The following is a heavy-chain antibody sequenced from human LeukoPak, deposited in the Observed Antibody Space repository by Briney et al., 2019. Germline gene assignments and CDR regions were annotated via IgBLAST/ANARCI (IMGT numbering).Heavy chain of an antibody. D-gene: IGHD2-15*01. CDR2: ISGSGGST. J-gene: IGHJ4*02. Sequence: GGSLRLSCAASGFTFSSYAMSWVRQAPGKGLEWASAISGSGGSTYYADSVKGRFTISRDNSKNTLYMQMNSLRAEDTAVYYCAKQGVCSGGSCYYLFDYWGQGTLVTVSS. CDR3: AKQGVCSGGSCYYLFDY. CDR1: GFTFSSYA. V-gene: IGHV3-23*01.